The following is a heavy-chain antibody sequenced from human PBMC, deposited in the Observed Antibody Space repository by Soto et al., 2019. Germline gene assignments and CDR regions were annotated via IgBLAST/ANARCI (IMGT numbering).Heavy chain of an antibody. D-gene: IGHD3-10*01. Sequence: ASVKVSCKASGYTFTSYDINWVRQATGQGLEWMGWMNPNSGNTGYAQKFQGRVTMTRNTSISTAYMELSSLRSEDTAVYYCARLRYYYGSGSPNWFDPWGQGTPVTVSS. J-gene: IGHJ5*02. V-gene: IGHV1-8*01. CDR3: ARLRYYYGSGSPNWFDP. CDR1: GYTFTSYD. CDR2: MNPNSGNT.